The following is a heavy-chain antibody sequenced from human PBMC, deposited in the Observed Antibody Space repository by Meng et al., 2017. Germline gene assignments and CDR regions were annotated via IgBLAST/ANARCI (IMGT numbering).Heavy chain of an antibody. D-gene: IGHD2-21*02. Sequence: ASVKVSCKASGYTFTSYYMHWVRQAPGQGLEWMGIINPSGGSTSYAQKFQGRVTMTRDTSTSTVYMGLSSLRSEDTAVDYCARDPMRVVTASDAFDIWGQGTMVTVSS. J-gene: IGHJ3*02. CDR2: INPSGGST. V-gene: IGHV1-46*01. CDR3: ARDPMRVVTASDAFDI. CDR1: GYTFTSYY.